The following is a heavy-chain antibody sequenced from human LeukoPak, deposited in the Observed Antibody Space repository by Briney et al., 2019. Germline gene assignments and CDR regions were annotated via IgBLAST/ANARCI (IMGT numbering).Heavy chain of an antibody. V-gene: IGHV4-34*01. CDR1: GGSFSGYY. CDR2: INHSGST. D-gene: IGHD6-19*01. Sequence: SETLSLTCAVYGGSFSGYYWSWIRQPPGKGLEWIGEINHSGSTNYNPSLKSRVTISVDTSKNQFSLKLSSVTAADTAVYYCASSGYSSGWYSHYYYYGMDVWGQGTTVTVS. J-gene: IGHJ6*02. CDR3: ASSGYSSGWYSHYYYYGMDV.